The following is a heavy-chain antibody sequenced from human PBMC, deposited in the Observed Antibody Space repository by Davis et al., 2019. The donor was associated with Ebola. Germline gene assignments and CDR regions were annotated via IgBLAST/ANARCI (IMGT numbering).Heavy chain of an antibody. V-gene: IGHV3-21*01. Sequence: PGGSLRLSCEASGFTFSTYSMNWVRQAPGKGLEWVSSSSSSGSYTYYADSVKDRFTISRDNAKNSLYLQMNSLRVEDTAVYYCAITSIIIPSAQSRPIDYWGQGTLVTVSS. CDR3: AITSIIIPSAQSRPIDY. J-gene: IGHJ4*02. D-gene: IGHD6-6*01. CDR2: SSSSGSYT. CDR1: GFTFSTYS.